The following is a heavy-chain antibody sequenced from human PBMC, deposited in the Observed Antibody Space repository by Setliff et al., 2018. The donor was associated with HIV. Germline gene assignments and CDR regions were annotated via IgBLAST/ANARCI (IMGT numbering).Heavy chain of an antibody. J-gene: IGHJ2*01. CDR2: INADSGNT. V-gene: IGHV1-3*01. CDR1: GYTFTNHL. CDR3: ARERATGKPPLLNWYFDL. D-gene: IGHD1-1*01. Sequence: EASVKVSCKASGYTFTNHLLYWVRQAPGQRLEWMGWINADSGNTRYSQKFQGRVTITRDTSASTAYMELSSLTSQDTAVYYCARERATGKPPLLNWYFDLWGRGTLVTVSS.